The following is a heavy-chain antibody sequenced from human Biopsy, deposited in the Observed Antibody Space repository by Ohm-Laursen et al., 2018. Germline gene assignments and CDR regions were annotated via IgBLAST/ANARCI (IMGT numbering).Heavy chain of an antibody. Sequence: ASVKVSCKASGYSFTSYYMHWVRQAPGQGLEWMGIINPSGGSTDYAQKFQGRVTMTRDTSTSTVYMELISPRSDDTAVYYCAKGGHKAWLDSWGQGALVTVSS. J-gene: IGHJ5*01. CDR1: GYSFTSYY. V-gene: IGHV1-46*01. CDR3: AKGGHKAWLDS. D-gene: IGHD1-26*01. CDR2: INPSGGST.